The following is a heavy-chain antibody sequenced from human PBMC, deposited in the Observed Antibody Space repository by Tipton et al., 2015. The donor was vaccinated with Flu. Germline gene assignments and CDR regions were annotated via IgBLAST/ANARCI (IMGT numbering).Heavy chain of an antibody. V-gene: IGHV4-38-2*02. CDR1: GDSISSRYY. J-gene: IGHJ3*02. CDR3: ARVTTLWFGEGDAFDI. Sequence: LRLPCTISGDSISSRYYWGWIRQPPGKGLEWIGNIFRTGSTYHNPSLKSRVTMSVDTSKNQFSLKLSSVTAADTAVYYCARVTTLWFGEGDAFDIWGQGTMVTVSS. CDR2: IFRTGST. D-gene: IGHD3-10*01.